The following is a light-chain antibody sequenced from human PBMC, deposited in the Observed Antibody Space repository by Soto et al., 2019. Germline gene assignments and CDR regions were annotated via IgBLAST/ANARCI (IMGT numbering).Light chain of an antibody. Sequence: QSALTQPPSASGSPGQSVTISCTGTSSDVGGYNYVSWYQQHPGKAPKLMIYEVSKRPSGVPDLFSGSKSGNTASLTVSGLQAEDEADYYCSSYAGSNNVGFCGGTKVTVL. J-gene: IGLJ2*01. CDR1: SSDVGGYNY. V-gene: IGLV2-8*01. CDR3: SSYAGSNNVG. CDR2: EVS.